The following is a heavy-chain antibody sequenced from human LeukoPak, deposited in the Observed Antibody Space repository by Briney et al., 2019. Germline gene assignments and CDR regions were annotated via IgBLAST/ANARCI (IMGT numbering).Heavy chain of an antibody. D-gene: IGHD3-3*01. CDR2: IRYDGSNK. CDR3: AKETVLRFLEWLSEYNWFDP. J-gene: IGHJ5*02. CDR1: GFTFSSYG. Sequence: GGSLRLSRAASGFTFSSYGMHWVRQAPGKGLEWVAFIRYDGSNKYYADSVKGRFTISRDNSKNTLYLQMNSLRAEDTAVYYCAKETVLRFLEWLSEYNWFDPWGQGTLVTVSS. V-gene: IGHV3-30*02.